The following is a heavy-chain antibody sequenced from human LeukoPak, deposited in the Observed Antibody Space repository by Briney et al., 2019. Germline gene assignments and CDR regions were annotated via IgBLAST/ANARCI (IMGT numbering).Heavy chain of an antibody. D-gene: IGHD3-16*02. CDR3: AMGMITFGGVIVIPEVY. CDR1: GGSISSGSCY. CDR2: IYTSGST. J-gene: IGHJ4*02. V-gene: IGHV4-61*02. Sequence: SETLSLTCTVSGGSISSGSCYWSWIRQPAGKGLEWIGRIYTSGSTNYNPSLKSRVTISVDTSKNQFSLKLSSVTAADTAVYYCAMGMITFGGVIVIPEVYWGQGTLVTVSS.